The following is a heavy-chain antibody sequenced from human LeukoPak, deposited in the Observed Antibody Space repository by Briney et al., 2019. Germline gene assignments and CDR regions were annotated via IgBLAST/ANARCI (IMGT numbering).Heavy chain of an antibody. V-gene: IGHV3-21*01. D-gene: IGHD3-22*01. Sequence: KPGGPLRLSCAASGFTFSTYGMNWVRQAPGKGVEWVSTISSSSSDIYYGDSVKGRFTISRDNAKNSLYLQMNSLRVEDTAVYYCTIDTNYFESIGSPRRALNDYWGQGTLVTVSS. J-gene: IGHJ4*02. CDR1: GFTFSTYG. CDR2: ISSSSSDI. CDR3: TIDTNYFESIGSPRRALNDY.